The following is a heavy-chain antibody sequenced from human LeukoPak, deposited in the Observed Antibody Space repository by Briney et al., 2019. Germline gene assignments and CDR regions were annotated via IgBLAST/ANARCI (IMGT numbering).Heavy chain of an antibody. D-gene: IGHD3-16*01. J-gene: IGHJ5*02. CDR2: IYYSGST. Sequence: SETLSLTCTVSGGSISSGDYYWSWIRQPPGKGLEWIGYIYYSGSTYYNPSLKSRVTISVDTSKNQFSLKLSSVTAADTAVYYCASQIPGFWGEPGWFDPWGQGTLVTVSS. V-gene: IGHV4-30-4*08. CDR1: GGSISSGDYY. CDR3: ASQIPGFWGEPGWFDP.